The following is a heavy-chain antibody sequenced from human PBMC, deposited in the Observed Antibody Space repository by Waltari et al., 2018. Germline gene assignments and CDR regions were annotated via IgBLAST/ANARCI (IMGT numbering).Heavy chain of an antibody. Sequence: GGSLRLSCAASGFTFSDYYMSWIRQAPGKGLECVSYISSSASTIYYADSVRGRFTLSRDNTKKSLYLQMDSLRAEDTAVYYCVRDRTLYSGSRDSFDVWGHGTVVTVSS. J-gene: IGHJ3*01. CDR2: ISSSASTI. CDR3: VRDRTLYSGSRDSFDV. D-gene: IGHD1-26*01. V-gene: IGHV3-11*01. CDR1: GFTFSDYY.